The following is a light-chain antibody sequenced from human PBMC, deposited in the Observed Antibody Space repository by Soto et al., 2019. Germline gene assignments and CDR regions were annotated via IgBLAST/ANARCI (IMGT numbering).Light chain of an antibody. CDR1: QSISNY. CDR2: DAS. J-gene: IGKJ3*01. Sequence: DIQMTQSPSSLSASVGDRVTITCRASQSISNYLNWYQQKPGKAPRLLIYDASSLQSGVPSRFSGSGSGTDFTLIMSSLQPEDFATYYCQQSYSIPFTVGPGTKVDIK. CDR3: QQSYSIPFT. V-gene: IGKV1-39*01.